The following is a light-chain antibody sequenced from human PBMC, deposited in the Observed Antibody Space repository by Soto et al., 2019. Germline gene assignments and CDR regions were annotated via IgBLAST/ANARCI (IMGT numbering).Light chain of an antibody. CDR1: SSNIGGNS. V-gene: IGLV1-51*01. CDR3: GSWDSSLSAYV. CDR2: DDN. Sequence: QSVLTQPAAVSAAPGQKVTISYSGSSSNIGGNSVSWYQQLPGTAPKLLIYDDNKRPSGIPDRFSGSKSGTSATLGITGFQTGDEADYYCGSWDSSLSAYVFGTGTKVTVL. J-gene: IGLJ1*01.